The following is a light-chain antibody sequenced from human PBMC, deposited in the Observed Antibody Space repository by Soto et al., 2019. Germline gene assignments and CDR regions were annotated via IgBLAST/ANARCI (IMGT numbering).Light chain of an antibody. CDR1: QDISNY. CDR2: DAS. J-gene: IGKJ4*01. V-gene: IGKV1-33*01. Sequence: DIQMTQSPSSLSASVGDRVTITCQASQDISNYLNWYQQKPGKAPKILIYDASVLEAGVPSSFSGGRSGTHFTLTISSLQAEDVATYYCQQFDNLPLTFGGGTTVEIK. CDR3: QQFDNLPLT.